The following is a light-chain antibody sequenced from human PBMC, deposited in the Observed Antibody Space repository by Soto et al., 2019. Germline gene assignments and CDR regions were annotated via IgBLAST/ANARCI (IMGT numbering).Light chain of an antibody. CDR1: SSNIGSNT. J-gene: IGLJ2*01. V-gene: IGLV1-44*01. Sequence: QSVLTQPPSASGTPGQRVTISCSGSSSNIGSNTVNWYQQLPGTAPKLVIYSNNQRPSGVPDRFSGSKSGTSASLASSGLQSEDEAYYYCVAWDDSLNGYVVFGGGTKVTVL. CDR2: SNN. CDR3: VAWDDSLNGYVV.